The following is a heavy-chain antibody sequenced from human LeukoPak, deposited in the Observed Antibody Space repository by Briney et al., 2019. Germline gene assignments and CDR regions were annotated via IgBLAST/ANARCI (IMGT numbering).Heavy chain of an antibody. CDR1: GHTFTGYY. V-gene: IGHV1-8*02. D-gene: IGHD1-26*01. CDR2: MNPNSGNT. Sequence: GASVKVSCKASGHTFTGYYMHWVRQAPGQGLEWMGWMNPNSGNTGYAQKFQGRVTMTRNTSISTAYMELSSLRSEDTAVYYCARYSGATIRDHYYYYYMDVWGKGTTVTISS. J-gene: IGHJ6*03. CDR3: ARYSGATIRDHYYYYYMDV.